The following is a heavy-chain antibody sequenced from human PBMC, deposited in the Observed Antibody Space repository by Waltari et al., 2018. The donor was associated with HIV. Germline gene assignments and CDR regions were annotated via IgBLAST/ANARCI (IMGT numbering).Heavy chain of an antibody. CDR2: TRNKANSYTT. CDR3: ARSGGWGVMDV. J-gene: IGHJ6*02. CDR1: GFTFSDHY. V-gene: IGHV3-72*01. Sequence: EVQLVESGGGLVQPGGSLRLSCAASGFTFSDHYMDWVRQAPGKGLEWVGRTRNKANSYTTEYAASVKGRFTISRDDSKNSLYLQMNSLKTEDTAVYYCARSGGWGVMDVWGQGTTVTVSS. D-gene: IGHD3-10*01.